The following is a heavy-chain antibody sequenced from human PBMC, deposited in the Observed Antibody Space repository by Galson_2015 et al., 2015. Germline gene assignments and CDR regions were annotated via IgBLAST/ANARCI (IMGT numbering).Heavy chain of an antibody. CDR2: IWYDRSNK. J-gene: IGHJ4*02. Sequence: SLRLSCAASGFTFSSYGMHWVRQAPGKGLEWVAVIWYDRSNKYYADSVKGRFTISRDNSKNTLFLQMNSLRAEDMAVYYCARESDCSGGTCYGVDYWGQGTLVTVSS. V-gene: IGHV3-33*01. D-gene: IGHD2-15*01. CDR3: ARESDCSGGTCYGVDY. CDR1: GFTFSSYG.